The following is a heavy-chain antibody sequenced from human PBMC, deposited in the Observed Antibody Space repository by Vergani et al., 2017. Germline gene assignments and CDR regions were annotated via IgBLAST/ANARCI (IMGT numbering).Heavy chain of an antibody. CDR3: ARVGWSYYDSSGYYYAPGGWFDP. D-gene: IGHD3-22*01. CDR1: GYSFTSYW. Sequence: EVQLVQSGAEVKKPGESLRISCKGSGYSFTSYWISWVRQMPGKGLERMGRIDPSDSYTNYSPSFQGHVTISADKSISTAYLQWSSLKASDTAMYYCARVGWSYYDSSGYYYAPGGWFDPWGQGTLVTVSS. CDR2: IDPSDSYT. J-gene: IGHJ5*02. V-gene: IGHV5-10-1*03.